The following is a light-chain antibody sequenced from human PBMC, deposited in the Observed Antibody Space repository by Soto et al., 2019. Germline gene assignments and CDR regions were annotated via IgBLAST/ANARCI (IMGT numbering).Light chain of an antibody. CDR2: RAS. CDR1: QSVSSSF. V-gene: IGKV3-20*01. Sequence: EIVLTQSPDTLSLSPGERATLSCRASQSVSSSFLAWYHQKPREAPRLLIYRASSRPTGIPDRFTGSGSGTDFTLTISRLEPEDFAVYYCQQYESSPLTFGGGTKVEIK. CDR3: QQYESSPLT. J-gene: IGKJ4*01.